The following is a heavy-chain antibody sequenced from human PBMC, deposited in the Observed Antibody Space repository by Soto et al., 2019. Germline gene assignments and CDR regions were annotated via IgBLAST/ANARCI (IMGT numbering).Heavy chain of an antibody. J-gene: IGHJ5*02. V-gene: IGHV4-39*02. CDR1: GVSISSSSHY. CDR2: GYQSGNT. Sequence: SETLSLTCSVSGVSISSSSHYWAWIRQAPGQGLEWIGSGYQSGNTYYNPSLRNRVAVSVDTSTNQISLRVKSVTASDTGVYFCARVRVPADWLDPWGQGTLVTVSS. CDR3: ARVRVPADWLDP.